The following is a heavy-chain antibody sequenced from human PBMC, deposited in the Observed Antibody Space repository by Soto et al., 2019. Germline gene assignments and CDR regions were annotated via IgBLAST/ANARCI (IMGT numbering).Heavy chain of an antibody. CDR1: GYSFTSYW. Sequence: GESLKISCKVSGYSFTSYWIGWVRQMPGKGLEWMGIIYPGDSDTRYSPSFQGQVTISADKSISTAYLQWSSLKASDTAMYYCARQGRSSSMHYYYGMDVWGQGTTVTISS. D-gene: IGHD6-6*01. V-gene: IGHV5-51*01. CDR3: ARQGRSSSMHYYYGMDV. CDR2: IYPGDSDT. J-gene: IGHJ6*02.